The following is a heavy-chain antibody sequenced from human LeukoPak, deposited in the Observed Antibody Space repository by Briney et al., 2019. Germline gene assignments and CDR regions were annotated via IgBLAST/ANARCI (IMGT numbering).Heavy chain of an antibody. J-gene: IGHJ4*02. CDR2: ISGSGGST. D-gene: IGHD6-13*01. CDR1: RFQFSSYA. Sequence: GGSLRLSCVASRFQFSSYAMSWVRQAPGTGLEWVSVISGSGGSTSYAQKFQGRVTMTRDTSTSTVYMELSSLRSEDTAVYYCARDKSGSSWSLDYWGQGTLVTVSS. V-gene: IGHV3-23*01. CDR3: ARDKSGSSWSLDY.